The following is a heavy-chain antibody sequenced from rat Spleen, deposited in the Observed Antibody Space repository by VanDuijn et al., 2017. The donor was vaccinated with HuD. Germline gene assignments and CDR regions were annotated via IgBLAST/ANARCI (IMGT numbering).Heavy chain of an antibody. D-gene: IGHD1-11*01. CDR3: ARYRDITEGIVGGFAY. J-gene: IGHJ3*01. CDR1: GYSITSNY. CDR2: ISYSGST. V-gene: IGHV3-1*01. Sequence: EVQLQESGPGLVKPSQSLSLTCSVTGYSITSNYWGWIRKFPGNKMEWIGHISYSGSTSYNPSLKSRISITRDTSKNQFFLPLNSVTTEDTATYYCARYRDITEGIVGGFAYWGQGTLVTVSS.